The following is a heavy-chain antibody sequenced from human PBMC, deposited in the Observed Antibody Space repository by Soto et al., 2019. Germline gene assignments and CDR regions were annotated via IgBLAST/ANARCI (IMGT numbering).Heavy chain of an antibody. CDR3: ARVLWFGELYHYYYYGMDV. Sequence: LSLTCAVYGGSFSGYYWSWTRQPPGKGLEWIGEINHSGSTNYNPSLKSRVTISVDTSKNQFSLKLSSVTAADTAVYYCARVLWFGELYHYYYYGMDVWGQGTTVTVS. V-gene: IGHV4-34*01. CDR1: GGSFSGYY. CDR2: INHSGST. J-gene: IGHJ6*02. D-gene: IGHD3-10*01.